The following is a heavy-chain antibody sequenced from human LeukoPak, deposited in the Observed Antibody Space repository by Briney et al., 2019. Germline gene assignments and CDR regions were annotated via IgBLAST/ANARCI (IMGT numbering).Heavy chain of an antibody. CDR1: GGTFSSYA. J-gene: IGHJ4*02. D-gene: IGHD3-22*01. CDR3: ARAEIYYGSSGYYLPLGY. Sequence: SVKVSCKASGGTFSSYAISWVRQAPGQGLEWMGGIIPIFGTANYAQKFQGRVTITTDESTSTAYMELSSLRSEDTAVYYCARAEIYYGSSGYYLPLGYWGQGTLVTVSS. V-gene: IGHV1-69*05. CDR2: IIPIFGTA.